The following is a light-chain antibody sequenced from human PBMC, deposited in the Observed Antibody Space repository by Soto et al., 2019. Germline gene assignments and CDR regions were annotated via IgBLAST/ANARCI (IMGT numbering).Light chain of an antibody. CDR3: QQYGSSPPWT. CDR2: CAS. CDR1: QSVSSSY. Sequence: EIVLTQSPGTLSLSPGERATLSCRASQSVSSSYLAWYQQKPGQAPRLLIYCASSRATGIPYRFSGSGSGTDFTLTISRLEPEDFAVYYCQQYGSSPPWTFGQGTKVEIK. V-gene: IGKV3-20*01. J-gene: IGKJ1*01.